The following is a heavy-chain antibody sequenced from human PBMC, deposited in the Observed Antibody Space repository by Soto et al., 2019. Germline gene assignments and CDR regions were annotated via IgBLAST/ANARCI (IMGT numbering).Heavy chain of an antibody. CDR1: GYTFTGYY. CDR2: INPNSGGT. D-gene: IGHD2-15*01. J-gene: IGHJ4*02. CDR3: ARGRAVVAATRVDFDY. V-gene: IGHV1-2*04. Sequence: QVQLVQSGAEVKKPGASVKVSCKASGYTFTGYYMHWVRQAPGQGLEWMGWINPNSGGTNYAQKFQGWVTMTRDTSISTAYMELSRLRSDDTDVYYCARGRAVVAATRVDFDYWGQGTLVTVSS.